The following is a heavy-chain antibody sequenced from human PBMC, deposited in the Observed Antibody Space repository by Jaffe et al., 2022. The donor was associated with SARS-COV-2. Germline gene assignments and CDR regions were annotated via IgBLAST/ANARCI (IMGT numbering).Heavy chain of an antibody. CDR2: MSYSGSA. CDR1: GGSVSTGTYY. Sequence: QVQLQESGPGLVKPSETLSLICTVSGGSVSTGTYYWSWIRQPPGKGLEWIGYMSYSGSASYNPSLKSRVTIALDTPKNHFSLNLNSVTAADTAVYYCARATRTTCHECLDSWGQGTLVTVSS. V-gene: IGHV4-61*03. J-gene: IGHJ4*02. CDR3: ARATRTTCHECLDS. D-gene: IGHD3-3*01.